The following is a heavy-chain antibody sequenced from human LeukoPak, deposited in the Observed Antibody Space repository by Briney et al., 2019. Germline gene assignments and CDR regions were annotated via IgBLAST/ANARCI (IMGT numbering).Heavy chain of an antibody. J-gene: IGHJ4*02. CDR2: VGYDGNNK. V-gene: IGHV3-30*02. CDR3: AKDSGPTVTTYYFDY. D-gene: IGHD4-17*01. CDR1: GFTFRSYG. Sequence: RGSLRLSCAASGFTFRSYGMHWVRQAPGKGLEWLEMVGYDGNNKYYADSVKGRFTVSRDNSKGTLYLQMNSLRAEDTAVYYCAKDSGPTVTTYYFDYWGQGTLVTVSS.